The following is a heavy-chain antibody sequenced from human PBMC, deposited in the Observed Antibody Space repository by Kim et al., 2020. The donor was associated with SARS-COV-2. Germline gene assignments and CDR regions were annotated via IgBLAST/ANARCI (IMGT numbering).Heavy chain of an antibody. J-gene: IGHJ6*01. CDR2: INQDEGDK. CDR3: ARDMGGYYGFYYFGLDV. CDR1: GFTFSHYG. V-gene: IGHV3-7*03. Sequence: GGSLRLSCFASGFTFSHYGMSWVRQAPGKGLEWVASINQDEGDKYYVDSVRGRFTVSRDKAKNSLYLEMRSLRAEDTARYYCARDMGGYYGFYYFGLDV. D-gene: IGHD1-26*01.